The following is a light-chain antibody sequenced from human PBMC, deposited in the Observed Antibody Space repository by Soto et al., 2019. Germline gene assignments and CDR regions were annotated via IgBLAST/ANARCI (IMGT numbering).Light chain of an antibody. J-gene: IGKJ3*01. Sequence: DIQMTQSPSSLSASVGDRVTITCRASQGISNYLAWYQQKPGKVPKLLIYAASTLQSGVPSRFSGSVPGTDFTLTISSLQPEDVPTYYCQKYNSALTFGPGTKVDIK. CDR1: QGISNY. CDR3: QKYNSALT. V-gene: IGKV1-27*01. CDR2: AAS.